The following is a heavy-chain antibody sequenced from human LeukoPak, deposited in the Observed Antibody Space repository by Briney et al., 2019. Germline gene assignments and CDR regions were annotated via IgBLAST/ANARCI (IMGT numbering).Heavy chain of an antibody. CDR1: GYTFAGYY. V-gene: IGHV1-2*02. D-gene: IGHD3-16*01. J-gene: IGHJ4*02. CDR3: ASAESHDYGET. Sequence: ASVKVSCKASGYTFAGYYLHWVRQAPGRGLEWMGWIKPNSGGTQYAQKFQGRVTMARDTSISTAYMELSRLQSDDTAVYYCASAESHDYGETWGQGTLVTVSS. CDR2: IKPNSGGT.